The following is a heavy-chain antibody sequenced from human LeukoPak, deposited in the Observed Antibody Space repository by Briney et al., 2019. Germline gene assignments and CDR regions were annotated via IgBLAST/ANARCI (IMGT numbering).Heavy chain of an antibody. CDR2: ISSSGSTI. V-gene: IGHV3-48*03. Sequence: PGGSLRLSCAASGFTFSSYEMNWVRQAPGKGLEWVSYISSSGSTIYYADPVKGRFTISRDNAKNSLYLQMNSLRAEDTAVYYCATTCGGDCSWAFDYWGQGTLVTVSS. CDR3: ATTCGGDCSWAFDY. J-gene: IGHJ4*02. CDR1: GFTFSSYE. D-gene: IGHD2-21*02.